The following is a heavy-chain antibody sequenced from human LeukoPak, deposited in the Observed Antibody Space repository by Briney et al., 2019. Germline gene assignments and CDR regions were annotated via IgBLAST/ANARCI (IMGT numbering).Heavy chain of an antibody. Sequence: ASVKVSCKVSGHTLNKLAMQWVRQTPGKGLEWMGGFVAEDNDIVYAETLKGRVTMTADTSTETAYMELRSLRGDDTAMYYCATDPGYGEYAEGWLDSWGQGTLVIVSS. CDR2: FVAEDNDI. V-gene: IGHV1-24*01. CDR1: GHTLNKLA. D-gene: IGHD4-17*01. J-gene: IGHJ5*01. CDR3: ATDPGYGEYAEGWLDS.